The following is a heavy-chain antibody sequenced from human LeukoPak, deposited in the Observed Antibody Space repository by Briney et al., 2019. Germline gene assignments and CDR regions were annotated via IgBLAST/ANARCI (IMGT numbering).Heavy chain of an antibody. V-gene: IGHV3-74*01. J-gene: IGHJ4*02. D-gene: IGHD3-16*01. CDR2: LNSDGSTT. CDR3: ARDGTGGAIPLDH. CDR1: GFTFSSYW. Sequence: GGSLRLSCAASGFTFSSYWMHWVRQAPGKGLVWVSRLNSDGSTTIYADSVKGRFTISRDNAKNTLYLQMNSLRAEDTAVYYCARDGTGGAIPLDHWGQGTLVTVSS.